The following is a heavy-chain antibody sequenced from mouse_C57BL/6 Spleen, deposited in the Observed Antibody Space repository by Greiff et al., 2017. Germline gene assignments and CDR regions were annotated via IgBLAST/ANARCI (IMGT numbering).Heavy chain of an antibody. CDR1: GYTFTDYY. Sequence: VKLQESGAELVKPGASVKISCKASGYTFTDYYINWVKQRHGQGLEWIGKIAPGSGSTYYNEKFKGKATLTADKSSSTVYMQLSSLTSEDSAVYFCARYSNLPHYFDYWGQGTTLTVSS. J-gene: IGHJ2*01. D-gene: IGHD2-5*01. CDR3: ARYSNLPHYFDY. CDR2: IAPGSGST. V-gene: IGHV1-77*01.